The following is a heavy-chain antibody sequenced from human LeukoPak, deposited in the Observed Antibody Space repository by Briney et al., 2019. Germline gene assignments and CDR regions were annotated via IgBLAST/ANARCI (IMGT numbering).Heavy chain of an antibody. CDR1: GGTFSSYA. CDR2: IIPIFGTA. D-gene: IGHD3-22*01. V-gene: IGHV1-69*05. Sequence: SVKVSCKASGGTFSSYAISWVRQAPGQGLEWMGRIIPIFGTANYAQKFQGRVTITTDESTSTAYMELSSLRSEDTAVYYCARDSPYYYDSSGSEYFDLWGRGTLVTVSS. CDR3: ARDSPYYYDSSGSEYFDL. J-gene: IGHJ2*01.